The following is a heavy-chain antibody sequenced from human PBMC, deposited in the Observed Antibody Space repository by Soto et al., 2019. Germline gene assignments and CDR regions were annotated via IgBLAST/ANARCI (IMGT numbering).Heavy chain of an antibody. CDR1: GFTFSSYG. V-gene: IGHV3-30*18. D-gene: IGHD2-2*01. CDR3: AKGLPAIY. Sequence: QVQVVESGGGVVQPGRSLRLSCEASGFTFSSYGMHWVRQAPGKGLEWVAVISYDGSKKYYADSVKGRFTISRDNSKNTLDLQMNSLRSEDTAVYYCAKGLPAIYWGQGTLVTVSS. CDR2: ISYDGSKK. J-gene: IGHJ4*02.